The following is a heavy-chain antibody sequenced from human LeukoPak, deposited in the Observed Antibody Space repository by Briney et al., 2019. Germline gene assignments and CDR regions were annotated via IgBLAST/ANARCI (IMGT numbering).Heavy chain of an antibody. D-gene: IGHD3-22*01. J-gene: IGHJ5*02. CDR2: ISAYNGNT. CDR3: ARVSPDRDYYYDSSGYLPS. Sequence: ASVKVSCKASGYTFTSYGISWVRQAPGQGLEWMEWISAYNGNTNYAQKLQGRVTMTTDTSTSTAYMELRSLRSDDTAVYYCARVSPDRDYYYDSSGYLPSWGQGTLVTVSS. V-gene: IGHV1-18*01. CDR1: GYTFTSYG.